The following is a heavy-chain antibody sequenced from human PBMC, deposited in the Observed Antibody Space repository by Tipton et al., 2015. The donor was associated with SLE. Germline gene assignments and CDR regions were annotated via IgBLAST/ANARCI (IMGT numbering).Heavy chain of an antibody. V-gene: IGHV4-59*11. CDR2: MYNNERT. Sequence: TLSLTCTVSGVSIRSRYWSWIRQSPGKGLEWIGYMYNNERTKDNLSLESRVSMSVETSKNQFTLKLTSVTAADTAVYYCARHERWPHFDYWGQGTLVTVSS. CDR1: GVSIRSRY. J-gene: IGHJ4*02. CDR3: ARHERWPHFDY. D-gene: IGHD6-19*01.